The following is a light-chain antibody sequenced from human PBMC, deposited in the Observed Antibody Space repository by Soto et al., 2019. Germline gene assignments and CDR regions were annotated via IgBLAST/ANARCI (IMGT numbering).Light chain of an antibody. CDR1: QSLSTW. CDR3: QQYYSYSWT. Sequence: DIQMTQSPSTLSASVGDRFIMTCRASQSLSTWLAWYQQKPGKAPKLLISDASRLESGVPSRFSGSGSGTEFTLTISSLQPDDFATYYCQQYYSYSWTFGQGTKVDI. CDR2: DAS. V-gene: IGKV1-5*01. J-gene: IGKJ1*01.